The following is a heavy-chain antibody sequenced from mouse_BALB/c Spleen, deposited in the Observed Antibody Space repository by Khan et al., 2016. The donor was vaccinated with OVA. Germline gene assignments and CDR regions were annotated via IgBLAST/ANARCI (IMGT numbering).Heavy chain of an antibody. CDR2: IRDAATYT. V-gene: IGHV5-4*02. D-gene: IGHD1-1*01. CDR1: GFKFSDYY. J-gene: IGHJ2*01. CDR3: ARDEFGLRLDY. Sequence: EVKLVESGGDLVKPGGSLKLSCAASGFKFSDYYMYWIRQTPEKRLEWVATIRDAATYTYYPDSVKGRFTISRDNAKNTLYLQMSSLKSEDTGVYYCARDEFGLRLDYWGQGTTLTVSS.